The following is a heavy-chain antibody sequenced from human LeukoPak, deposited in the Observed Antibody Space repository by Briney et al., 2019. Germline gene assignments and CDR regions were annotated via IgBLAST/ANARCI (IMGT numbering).Heavy chain of an antibody. V-gene: IGHV3-30*04. Sequence: GGSLRLSCAASGFTFSSYAMHWVRQAPGKGLEWVAVISYDGSNKYYADSVKGRFTISRDNSKNTLYLQMNSLRAEDTAVYYCASFSGSLPIFDYWGQGTLVTVSS. CDR3: ASFSGSLPIFDY. CDR1: GFTFSSYA. D-gene: IGHD1-26*01. CDR2: ISYDGSNK. J-gene: IGHJ4*02.